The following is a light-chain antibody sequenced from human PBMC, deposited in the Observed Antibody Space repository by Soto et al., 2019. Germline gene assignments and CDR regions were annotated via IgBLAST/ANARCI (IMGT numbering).Light chain of an antibody. CDR1: QSVDSSY. CDR3: QQYSSSPWT. J-gene: IGKJ1*01. Sequence: EIVLTQSPGTLSLSPGERATLSCRASQSVDSSYLAWYQQKPGQAPRLLIYGASTRATDISDRFSGSGSGTDFTLTISRLEPEDFAVYYCQQYSSSPWTFGQGTKVEIK. CDR2: GAS. V-gene: IGKV3-20*01.